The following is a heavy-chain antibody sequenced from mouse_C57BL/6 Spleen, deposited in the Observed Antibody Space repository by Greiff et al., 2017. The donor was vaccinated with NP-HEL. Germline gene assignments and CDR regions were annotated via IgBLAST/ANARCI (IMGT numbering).Heavy chain of an antibody. CDR2: IDPSDSYT. CDR3: ARQTTTVVGSPFDY. J-gene: IGHJ2*01. Sequence: VQLQQPGAELVKPGASVKLSCKASGYTFTSYWMQWVKQRPGQGLEWIGEIDPSDSYTNYNQKFKGKATLTVDTSSSTAYMQLSSLTSEDSAVYYCARQTTTVVGSPFDYWGQGTTLTVSS. CDR1: GYTFTSYW. V-gene: IGHV1-50*01. D-gene: IGHD1-1*01.